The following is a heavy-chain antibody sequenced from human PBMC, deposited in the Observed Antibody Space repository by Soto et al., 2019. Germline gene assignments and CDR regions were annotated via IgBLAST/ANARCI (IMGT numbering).Heavy chain of an antibody. CDR2: ISYDGSNK. CDR1: GFTFSSYG. D-gene: IGHD2-21*02. V-gene: IGHV3-30*18. Sequence: QVQLVESGGGVVQPGRSLRLSCAASGFTFSSYGMHWVRQAPGKGLEWVAVISYDGSNKYYADSVKGRFTISRDNSKNTLYLQMNRLRAEDTGGYFRAKNKPAVVVTAPFDYWGQGTLVTVSS. CDR3: AKNKPAVVVTAPFDY. J-gene: IGHJ4*02.